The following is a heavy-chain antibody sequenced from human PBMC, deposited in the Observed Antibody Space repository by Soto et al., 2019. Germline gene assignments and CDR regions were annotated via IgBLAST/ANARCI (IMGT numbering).Heavy chain of an antibody. D-gene: IGHD2-15*01. CDR3: AKDSSVVVVVAATYFAY. Sequence: GGSLRLSCAASGFTFSSYAMSWVRQAPGKGLEWVSAISGSGGSTYYADSVKGRFTISRDNSKNTLYLQMNSLGAEDTAVYYCAKDSSVVVVVAATYFAYWGQGTLVTVSA. CDR2: ISGSGGST. J-gene: IGHJ4*02. CDR1: GFTFSSYA. V-gene: IGHV3-23*01.